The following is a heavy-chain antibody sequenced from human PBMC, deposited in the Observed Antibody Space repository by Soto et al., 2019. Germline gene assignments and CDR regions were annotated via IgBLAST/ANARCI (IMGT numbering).Heavy chain of an antibody. CDR1: GGSISSSSYY. CDR3: ARRIRIAAAGNYYYYYGMDV. V-gene: IGHV4-39*01. J-gene: IGHJ6*02. D-gene: IGHD6-13*01. Sequence: PSETLSLTCTVSGGSISSSSYYWGWIRQPPGKGLEWIGSIYYSGSTYYNPSLKSRVTISVDTSKNQFSLKLSSVTAADTAVYYCARRIRIAAAGNYYYYYGMDVWGQGTTGTVSS. CDR2: IYYSGST.